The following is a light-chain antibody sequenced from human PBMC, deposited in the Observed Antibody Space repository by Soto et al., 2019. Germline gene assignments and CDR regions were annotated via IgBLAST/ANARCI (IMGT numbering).Light chain of an antibody. J-gene: IGKJ1*01. CDR3: QQYNSSPT. V-gene: IGKV3-20*01. CDR2: GAS. Sequence: EIVLTQSPGTLSLSPGDRATLSCRASQSVSSSFLAWYQQRPAQPPRLLIYGASYRATAIPDRFSGSGSGTDFTLTISRLEPEDFAVYYCQQYNSSPTFGQGTKVEIK. CDR1: QSVSSSF.